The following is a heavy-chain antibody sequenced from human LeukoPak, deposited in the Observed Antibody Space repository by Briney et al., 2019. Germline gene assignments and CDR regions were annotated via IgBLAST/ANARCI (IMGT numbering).Heavy chain of an antibody. Sequence: GASVKVSCKASGYTFIGYYMHWVRQAPGQGREWMGWINPNSGGTNYTKTFQGRVTMTRDTSISTAYMELSRLRPEDTAVYYCARVPAASTLGAYYYYMDVWGKGTTVTVSS. CDR2: INPNSGGT. D-gene: IGHD2-2*01. J-gene: IGHJ6*03. CDR3: ARVPAASTLGAYYYYMDV. V-gene: IGHV1-2*02. CDR1: GYTFIGYY.